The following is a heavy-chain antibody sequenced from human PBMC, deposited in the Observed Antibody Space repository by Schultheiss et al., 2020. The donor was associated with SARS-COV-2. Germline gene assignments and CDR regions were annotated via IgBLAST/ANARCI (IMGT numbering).Heavy chain of an antibody. CDR2: INHSGST. D-gene: IGHD5-12*01. V-gene: IGHV4-34*01. CDR1: SGSFSGYY. CDR3: ARGQGEATPSNWFDP. J-gene: IGHJ5*02. Sequence: SETLSLTCAVYSGSFSGYYWSWIRQSPGKGLEWIGEINHSGSTNYNPSLKSRVTISLDTSKNQFSLKLSSVTAADTAVYYCARGQGEATPSNWFDPWGQGTLVTVSS.